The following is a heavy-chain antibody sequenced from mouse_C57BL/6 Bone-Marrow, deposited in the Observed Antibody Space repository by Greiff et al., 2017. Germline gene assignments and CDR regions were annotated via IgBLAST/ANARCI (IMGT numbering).Heavy chain of an antibody. J-gene: IGHJ2*01. D-gene: IGHD1-1*01. CDR2: IDPEDGET. Sequence: EVQLQESGAELVKPGASVTLSCTASGFNIKDYYIHWVKQRTEQGLEWIGRIDPEDGETKYAPKFQDKATITADTSSNPVYLQLSSLTSEDTAVYYCTRSLIYYGTNYWGQGTTLTVSS. CDR1: GFNIKDYY. CDR3: TRSLIYYGTNY. V-gene: IGHV14-2*01.